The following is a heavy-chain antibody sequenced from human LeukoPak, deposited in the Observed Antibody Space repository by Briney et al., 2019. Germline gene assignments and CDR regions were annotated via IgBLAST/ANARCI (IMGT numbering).Heavy chain of an antibody. J-gene: IGHJ4*02. CDR3: AKDQSHGGNSGVGY. CDR2: IWYDGSNK. CDR1: GFTFSSYG. V-gene: IGHV3-33*06. Sequence: GGSLRLSCAASGFTFSSYGMHWVRQAPGKGLEWVAVIWYDGSNKYYADSVKGRFTVSRDNSKNTLYLQMNSLRAEDTAVYYCAKDQSHGGNSGVGYWGQGTLVTVSS. D-gene: IGHD4-23*01.